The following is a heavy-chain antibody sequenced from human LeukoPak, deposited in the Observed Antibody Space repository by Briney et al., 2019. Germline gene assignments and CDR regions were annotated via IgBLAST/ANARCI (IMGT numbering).Heavy chain of an antibody. Sequence: SQTLSLTCAVSGGSISSGGYSWSWIRQPPGKGLEWIGYIYHSGSTYYDPSLKSRVTISVDRSKNQFSLKLSSVTAADTAVYYCASSSARARGAFDIWGQGTMVTVSS. CDR3: ASSSARARGAFDI. J-gene: IGHJ3*02. CDR1: GGSISSGGYS. V-gene: IGHV4-30-2*01. D-gene: IGHD6-6*01. CDR2: IYHSGST.